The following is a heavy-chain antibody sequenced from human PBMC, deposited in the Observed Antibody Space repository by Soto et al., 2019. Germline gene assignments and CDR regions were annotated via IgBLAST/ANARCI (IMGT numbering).Heavy chain of an antibody. D-gene: IGHD2-2*01. J-gene: IGHJ5*02. CDR2: IKSKTDGGTT. CDR1: GFTFSNAW. Sequence: GESLKISCAASGFTFSNAWMNWVRQAPGKGLEWVGRIKSKTDGGTTDYAAPVKGRFTISRDDSKNTLYVQMNSLKTEDTAVYYCTSDLGDCFSTTCVPWGQGTLVTVSS. CDR3: TSDLGDCFSTTCVP. V-gene: IGHV3-15*07.